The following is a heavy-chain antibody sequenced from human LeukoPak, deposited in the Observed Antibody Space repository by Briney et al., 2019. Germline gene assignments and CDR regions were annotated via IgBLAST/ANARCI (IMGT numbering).Heavy chain of an antibody. CDR1: GYSSTSYW. D-gene: IGHD3-22*01. Sequence: GESLKISCTGSGYSSTSYWIGWVRQMPGKGLEWMGIIYPGDSDTRYSPSFQGQVTISADKSISTAYLQWSSLKASDTAMYYCARRAHYYDSSGYTLFDYWGQGTLVTVSS. CDR3: ARRAHYYDSSGYTLFDY. J-gene: IGHJ4*02. V-gene: IGHV5-51*03. CDR2: IYPGDSDT.